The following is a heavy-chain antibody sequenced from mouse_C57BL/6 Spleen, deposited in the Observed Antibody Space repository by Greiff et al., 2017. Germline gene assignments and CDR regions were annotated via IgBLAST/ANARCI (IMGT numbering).Heavy chain of an antibody. CDR2: INPNNGGT. D-gene: IGHD2-14*01. V-gene: IGHV1-18*01. CDR1: GYTFTDYN. J-gene: IGHJ1*03. Sequence: VQLQQSGPELVKPGASVKITCKASGYTFTDYNMDWVKQSHGKSLEWIGDINPNNGGTIYNQKFKGKATLTVDKSSSTAYMELRSLTSEDTAVYYCARGGYDHVDVWGTGTTVTVSS. CDR3: ARGGYDHVDV.